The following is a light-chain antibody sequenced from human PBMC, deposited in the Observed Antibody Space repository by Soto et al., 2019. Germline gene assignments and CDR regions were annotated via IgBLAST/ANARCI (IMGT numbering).Light chain of an antibody. CDR3: QQYGDSPRT. CDR1: QSISSSY. Sequence: EIVLTQSPGTLSLSPGERATLSCRASQSISSSYLAWYQQKPGQAPRLLLYDTSNRATGIPDRFSGSGSGTDFTLTISRLEPEDFAVYYCQQYGDSPRTFGQGTKLEI. CDR2: DTS. J-gene: IGKJ2*01. V-gene: IGKV3-20*01.